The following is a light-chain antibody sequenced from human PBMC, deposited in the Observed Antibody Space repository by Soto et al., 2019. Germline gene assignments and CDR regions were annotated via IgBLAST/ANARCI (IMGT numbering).Light chain of an antibody. CDR3: CSYAGSQTWV. CDR1: SSDVGGYNY. V-gene: IGLV2-11*01. CDR2: DVS. Sequence: QSVLTQPRSVSGSPGQSVTISCTGTSSDVGGYNYVSWYQQHPGKAPKLIIYDVSKRPSGVPDRFSGSRSGNTASLTISGLQADDEADYYCCSYAGSQTWVFGGGTKLTVL. J-gene: IGLJ3*02.